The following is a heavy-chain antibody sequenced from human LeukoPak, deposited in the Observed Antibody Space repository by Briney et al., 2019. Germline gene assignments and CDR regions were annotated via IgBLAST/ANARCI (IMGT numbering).Heavy chain of an antibody. CDR1: GGSISSSSYY. V-gene: IGHV4-39*01. CDR3: ARSNTYYYDSSGYYFIH. CDR2: IYYSGST. J-gene: IGHJ4*02. D-gene: IGHD3-22*01. Sequence: SETLSLTCTVSGGSISSSSYYWGWIRQPPGKGLEWIGGIYYSGSTYYNPSLKSRVTISVDTSKNQFSLKLSSVTAADTAVYYCARSNTYYYDSSGYYFIHWGQGTLVTVSS.